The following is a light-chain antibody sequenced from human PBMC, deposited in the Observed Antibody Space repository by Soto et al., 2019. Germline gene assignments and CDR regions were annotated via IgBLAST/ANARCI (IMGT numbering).Light chain of an antibody. CDR2: EVS. CDR3: SSHTTSNTRV. V-gene: IGLV2-14*03. J-gene: IGLJ1*01. Sequence: QSALTQPASVSGSPGQSIAISCTGTSSDVGAYDFVSWYQQHPDKAPKLLIYEVSNRPSGVSDRFSRSKSVNTATLTISGLQAEDEADYYCSSHTTSNTRVFGTGTKLTVL. CDR1: SSDVGAYDF.